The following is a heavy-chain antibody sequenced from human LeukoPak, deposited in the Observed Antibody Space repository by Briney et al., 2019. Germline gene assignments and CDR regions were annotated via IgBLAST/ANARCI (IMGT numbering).Heavy chain of an antibody. V-gene: IGHV4-59*01. CDR3: VRGSAAARY. D-gene: IGHD6-13*01. J-gene: IGHJ4*02. Sequence: SETLSLTCSVSGGSISSYYWSWIRQPPGKGLQWIGYIYYSGSTNYNPSLKSRVTMSLDTSKNQFSLKLSSVTAADTAVYYCVRGSAAARYWGQGTLVTVSS. CDR2: IYYSGST. CDR1: GGSISSYY.